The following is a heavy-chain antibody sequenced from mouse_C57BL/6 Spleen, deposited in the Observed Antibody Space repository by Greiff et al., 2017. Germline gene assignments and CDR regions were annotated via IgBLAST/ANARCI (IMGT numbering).Heavy chain of an antibody. CDR1: GYSITSGYY. J-gene: IGHJ1*03. CDR2: ISYDGSN. Sequence: DVQLQESGPGLVKPSQSLSLTCSVTGYSITSGYYWNWIRQFPGNKLEWMGYISYDGSNNYNPSLKNRISITRDTSKNQFFLKLNSVTTEDTATYYCARALANWDEGYFDVWGTGTTVTVSS. CDR3: ARALANWDEGYFDV. V-gene: IGHV3-6*01. D-gene: IGHD4-1*01.